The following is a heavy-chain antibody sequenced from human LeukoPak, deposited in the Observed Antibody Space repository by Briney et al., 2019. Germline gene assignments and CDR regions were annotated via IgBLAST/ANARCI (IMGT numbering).Heavy chain of an antibody. Sequence: GGSLRLSCAASGFTFSSYAMHWVRQAPGKGPEYVSAISSNGGSTYYANSVKGRFTISRDNSKNTLYLQMGSLRAEDMAVYYCAREGYSSGWYRYYYYGMDVWGQGTTVTVSS. CDR2: ISSNGGST. J-gene: IGHJ6*02. CDR3: AREGYSSGWYRYYYYGMDV. CDR1: GFTFSSYA. D-gene: IGHD6-19*01. V-gene: IGHV3-64*01.